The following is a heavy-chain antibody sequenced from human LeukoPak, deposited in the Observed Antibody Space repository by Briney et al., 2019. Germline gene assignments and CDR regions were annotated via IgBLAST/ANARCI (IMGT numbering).Heavy chain of an antibody. CDR3: ARGSSLDY. V-gene: IGHV4-34*01. J-gene: IGHJ4*02. CDR2: INHSGST. Sequence: KPGGSLRLSCQASGFTFYMYAVSWVRQAPGKGLEWIGEINHSGSTNYNPSLKSRVTISVDTSKNQFSLKLSSVTAADTAVYYCARGSSLDYWGQGTLVTVSS. CDR1: GFTFYMYA.